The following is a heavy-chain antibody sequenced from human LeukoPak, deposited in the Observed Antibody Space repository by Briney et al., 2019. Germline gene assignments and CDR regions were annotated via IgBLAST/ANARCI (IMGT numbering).Heavy chain of an antibody. CDR3: ARARAAAGYAFDY. V-gene: IGHV3-30-3*01. D-gene: IGHD6-13*01. Sequence: GRSLRLSCAASGFTFSSYAMHWVRQAPGKGLEWVAVISYDGSNKYYADSVKGRFTISRDNSKNTLYLQMNSLRAEDTAVYYCARARAAAGYAFDYWGQGTLVIVSS. CDR2: ISYDGSNK. CDR1: GFTFSSYA. J-gene: IGHJ4*02.